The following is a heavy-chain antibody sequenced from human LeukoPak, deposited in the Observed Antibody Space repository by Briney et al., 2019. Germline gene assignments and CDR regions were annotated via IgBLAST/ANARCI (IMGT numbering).Heavy chain of an antibody. CDR1: GGSFSGYY. CDR2: INHSGST. V-gene: IGHV4-34*01. Sequence: PSETLSLTCAVYGGSFSGYYWSWIRQPPGKGLEWVGEINHSGSTNYNPSLKSRVTISVDTSKNQFSLKLSSVTAADTAVYYCARHKDYYYSYMDVWGKGTTVTISS. J-gene: IGHJ6*03. CDR3: ARHKDYYYSYMDV.